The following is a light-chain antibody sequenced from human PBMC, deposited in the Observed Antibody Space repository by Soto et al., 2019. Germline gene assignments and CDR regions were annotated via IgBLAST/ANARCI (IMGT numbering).Light chain of an antibody. Sequence: EIVLAQSPVPLSLSPGERATLSCRASQRVSNTYLAWYQQKPGQAPRLLIYGASSRATGIPDRFSGSGSGTDFTLTISRLEPEDFAVYYCQQYGSSPEVTFGPGTKVDIK. CDR1: QRVSNTY. V-gene: IGKV3-20*01. J-gene: IGKJ3*01. CDR3: QQYGSSPEVT. CDR2: GAS.